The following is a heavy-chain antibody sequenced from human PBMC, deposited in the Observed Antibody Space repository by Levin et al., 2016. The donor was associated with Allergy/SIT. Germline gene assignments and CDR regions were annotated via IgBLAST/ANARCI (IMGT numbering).Heavy chain of an antibody. CDR2: IYYSGST. D-gene: IGHD5-18*01. CDR3: ARVGWDTAMDTIRPRTKKYYMDV. J-gene: IGHJ6*03. V-gene: IGHV4-39*07. CDR1: GGSISSSSYY. Sequence: SETLSLTCTVSGGSISSSSYYWGWIRQPPGKGLEWIGSIYYSGSTYYNPSLKSRVTISVDTSKNQFSLKLSSVTAADTAVYYCARVGWDTAMDTIRPRTKKYYMDVWGKGTTVTVSS.